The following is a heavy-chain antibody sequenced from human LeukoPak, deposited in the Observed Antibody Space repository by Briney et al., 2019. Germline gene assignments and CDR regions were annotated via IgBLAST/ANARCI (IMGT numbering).Heavy chain of an antibody. J-gene: IGHJ6*02. Sequence: PGGSLRLSCAASGFTFSSYWMSWVRQAPGKGLEWVAVISYDGSNKYYADSVKGRFTISRDNSKNTLYLQMNSLRAEDTAVYYCAKDRDIVVVPAAYGMDVWGQGTTVTVSS. CDR1: GFTFSSYW. D-gene: IGHD2-2*01. CDR3: AKDRDIVVVPAAYGMDV. CDR2: ISYDGSNK. V-gene: IGHV3-30*18.